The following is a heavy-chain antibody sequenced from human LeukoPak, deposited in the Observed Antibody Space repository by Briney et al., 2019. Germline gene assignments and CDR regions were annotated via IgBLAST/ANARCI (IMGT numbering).Heavy chain of an antibody. J-gene: IGHJ4*02. V-gene: IGHV3-30*02. CDR2: IRYDGSNK. CDR3: AKDRGPVPAASDSYYFDY. Sequence: GGSLRLSCAASGFTFSSYGMHWVRQAGGKGLEWVAFIRYDGSNKYYADSVKGRFTISRDNSKNTLYLQMNSLRAEDTAVYYCAKDRGPVPAASDSYYFDYWGQGTLVTVSS. CDR1: GFTFSSYG. D-gene: IGHD2-2*01.